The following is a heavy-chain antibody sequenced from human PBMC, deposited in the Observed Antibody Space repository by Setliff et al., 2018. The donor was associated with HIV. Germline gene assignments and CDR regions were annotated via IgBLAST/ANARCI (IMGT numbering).Heavy chain of an antibody. D-gene: IGHD6-19*01. CDR3: AREATPSHSSGWVYFDY. V-gene: IGHV3-11*04. CDR2: IGSLGDK. J-gene: IGHJ4*02. Sequence: PGGSLRLSCVGSGFTFNDYHISWIRQAPGKGLEWISYIGSLGDKEYADSVKGRFTMSRDNAKDSVYLQMNTLRVEDTAVYYCAREATPSHSSGWVYFDYWGQGMMVTVSS. CDR1: GFTFNDYH.